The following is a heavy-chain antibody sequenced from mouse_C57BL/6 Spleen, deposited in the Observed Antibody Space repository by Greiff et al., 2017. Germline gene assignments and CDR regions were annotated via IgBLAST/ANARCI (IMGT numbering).Heavy chain of an antibody. CDR1: GYTFTTYP. CDR3: AILYGNYESSFAY. D-gene: IGHD2-1*01. V-gene: IGHV1-47*01. Sequence: VQVVESGAELVKPGASVKMSCKASGYTFTTYPIEWMKQNHGKSLEWIGNFHPYNDDTKYNEKVKGKATLTVEKSYSTVYLELSRLKSDDSAVXYCAILYGNYESSFAYWGQGTLVTVSA. J-gene: IGHJ3*01. CDR2: FHPYNDDT.